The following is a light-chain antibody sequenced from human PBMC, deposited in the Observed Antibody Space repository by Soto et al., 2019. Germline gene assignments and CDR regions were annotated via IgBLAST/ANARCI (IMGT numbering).Light chain of an antibody. J-gene: IGKJ1*01. Sequence: EIVITQSPATLSVSPGERATLSCRASQSVSSNLAWYQQKPGHAPRLLIYGASTRATGIPARFSGSGSGTEFTLTISSLQSEDFAVYYCQQYNNWPRTFGQGTKVDI. CDR3: QQYNNWPRT. CDR1: QSVSSN. V-gene: IGKV3-15*01. CDR2: GAS.